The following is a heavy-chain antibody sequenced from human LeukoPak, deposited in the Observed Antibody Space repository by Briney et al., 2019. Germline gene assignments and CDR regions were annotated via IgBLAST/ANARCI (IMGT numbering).Heavy chain of an antibody. J-gene: IGHJ4*02. V-gene: IGHV4-30-2*01. D-gene: IGHD3-9*01. Sequence: TLSLTCTVSGGSISSGGYYWSWIRQPPGKGLEWIGYIYHSGSTYYNPSLKSRVTISVDRSKNQFSLKLSSVTAADTAVYYCARDFESHLGDYWGQGTLVTVSS. CDR2: IYHSGST. CDR1: GGSISSGGYY. CDR3: ARDFESHLGDY.